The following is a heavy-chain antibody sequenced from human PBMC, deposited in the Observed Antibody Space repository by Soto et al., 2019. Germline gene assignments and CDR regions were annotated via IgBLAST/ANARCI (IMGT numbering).Heavy chain of an antibody. J-gene: IGHJ5*02. D-gene: IGHD2-2*01. Sequence: GASVKVSCKASGYTFTGYYMHWVRQAPGQGLEWMGWINPNSGGTNYAQKFQGWVTMTRDTSISTAYMELSRLRSDDTAVYYCARTSSTSWYWFDPWGQGTLVTVSS. V-gene: IGHV1-2*04. CDR1: GYTFTGYY. CDR2: INPNSGGT. CDR3: ARTSSTSWYWFDP.